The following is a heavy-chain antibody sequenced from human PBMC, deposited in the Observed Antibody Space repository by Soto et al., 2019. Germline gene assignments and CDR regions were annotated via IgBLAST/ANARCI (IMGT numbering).Heavy chain of an antibody. V-gene: IGHV3-23*01. Sequence: EVQLLESGGGLVQPGGSLRLSCAASGFTFSSYAMSWVRQAPGKGLEWVSAISGSGGSTYYADSVKGRFTISRDNSKNTLYLQMNSLRAEDTAVYYCAKGGGIITFGGVIATHAFDIWGQGTMVTVSS. CDR2: ISGSGGST. CDR1: GFTFSSYA. CDR3: AKGGGIITFGGVIATHAFDI. J-gene: IGHJ3*02. D-gene: IGHD3-16*02.